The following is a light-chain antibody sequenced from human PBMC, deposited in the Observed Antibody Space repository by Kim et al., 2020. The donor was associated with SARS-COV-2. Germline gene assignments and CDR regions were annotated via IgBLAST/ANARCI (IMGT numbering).Light chain of an antibody. CDR3: QQYGISPLT. V-gene: IGKV3-20*01. CDR1: QSVRSNF. Sequence: SPGERATLSCRATQSVRSNFLAWYRQKPGQAPRLLIYDASTRATGIPDRFSGSGSGTDFTLVISRLEPEDFAVYYCQQYGISPLTFGGGTKVDIK. CDR2: DAS. J-gene: IGKJ4*01.